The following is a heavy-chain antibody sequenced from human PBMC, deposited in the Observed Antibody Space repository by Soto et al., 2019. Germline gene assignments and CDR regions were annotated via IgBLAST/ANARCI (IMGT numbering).Heavy chain of an antibody. CDR2: IYYSGST. CDR1: VDSINNRSYY. D-gene: IGHD2-21*02. Sequence: PSETLSLTCTVTVDSINNRSYYWGWIRQPPGKGLEWIGSIYYSGSTYNNPSLKSRVSMSVDTSKNQFSLKLRSVTAADTALYYCARQRTSVVTQAYFDSWGQGSLVTVPS. J-gene: IGHJ4*02. CDR3: ARQRTSVVTQAYFDS. V-gene: IGHV4-39*01.